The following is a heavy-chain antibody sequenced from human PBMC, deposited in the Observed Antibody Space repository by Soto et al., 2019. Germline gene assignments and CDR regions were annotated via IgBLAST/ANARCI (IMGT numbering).Heavy chain of an antibody. CDR2: FSAGGRA. D-gene: IGHD4-17*01. CDR3: SKESLPEHYGDTLFDY. Sequence: EVQLLESGGALVRPGGSLRLSCAGSGFSFNNYALSWVRQAPGKGLEWVSTFSAGGRAYYAASVQGRFTIARDSSQDTVHLQISDLRPEDTAVYYSSKESLPEHYGDTLFDYWGQAARVNVSS. V-gene: IGHV3-23*01. CDR1: GFSFNNYA. J-gene: IGHJ4*02.